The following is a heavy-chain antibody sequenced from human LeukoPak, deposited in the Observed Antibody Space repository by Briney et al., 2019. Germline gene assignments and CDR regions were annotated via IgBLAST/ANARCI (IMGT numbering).Heavy chain of an antibody. CDR1: NGSFTEYF. Sequence: PSETLSLTCVVNNGSFTEYFWSWIRQPPGKGLEWIGEVYHSGSTNYNPSLKSRLSISADMSKKQFSLKLSSVTAADTAVYYCARGLLMGATDGAHDYWGQGTLVTVSS. CDR2: VYHSGST. J-gene: IGHJ4*02. CDR3: ARGLLMGATDGAHDY. D-gene: IGHD1-26*01. V-gene: IGHV4-34*01.